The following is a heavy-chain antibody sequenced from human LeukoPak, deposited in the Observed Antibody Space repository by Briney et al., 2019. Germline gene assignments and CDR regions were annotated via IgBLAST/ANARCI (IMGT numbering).Heavy chain of an antibody. CDR3: ETFRYCSSTSCRKWGCNWFDT. D-gene: IGHD2-2*01. J-gene: IGHJ5*02. V-gene: IGHV1-8*01. Sequence: ASVTVSCTASGYTFTSYAINWVRQAPGQGLEWMGWMNPNSGNTGYAQKFQGRVTMTRNTSINTAYMELSSLRSEDTAVYSCETFRYCSSTSCRKWGCNWFDTWGQGTLVTVSS. CDR2: MNPNSGNT. CDR1: GYTFTSYA.